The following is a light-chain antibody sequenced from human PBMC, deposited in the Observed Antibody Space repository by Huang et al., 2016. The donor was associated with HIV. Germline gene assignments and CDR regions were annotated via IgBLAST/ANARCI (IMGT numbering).Light chain of an antibody. V-gene: IGKV1D-13*01. CDR1: QGISSA. CDR2: DAS. Sequence: AIQLTQSPSSLSASVGDRVTITCRASQGISSALAWYQQKPGKAPKLLIYDASSLESGVPSRFSGSGSGTDFTLPISSLQPEDFATYYCQQFNNYLTFGQGTRLEIK. CDR3: QQFNNYLT. J-gene: IGKJ5*01.